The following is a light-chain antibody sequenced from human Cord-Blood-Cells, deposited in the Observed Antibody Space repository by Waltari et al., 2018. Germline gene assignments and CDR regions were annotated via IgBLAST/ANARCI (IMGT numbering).Light chain of an antibody. CDR3: QQRSNWPRLIA. CDR2: DAS. CDR1: QSVSSY. V-gene: IGKV3-11*01. Sequence: EIVLTQSPVTLSLSPGERATLSCRASQSVSSYLAWYQQKPGQAPRLLIYDASNRATGIPARFSGSGSGTDFTLTISSLEPEDFAVYYCQQRSNWPRLIAFGQGTRLEIK. J-gene: IGKJ5*01.